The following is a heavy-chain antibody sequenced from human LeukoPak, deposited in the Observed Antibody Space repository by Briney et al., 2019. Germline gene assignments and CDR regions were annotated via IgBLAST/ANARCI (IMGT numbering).Heavy chain of an antibody. CDR1: GFSFNNYA. J-gene: IGHJ4*02. CDR2: IKSKTEGGTT. Sequence: GGSLRPSCVASGFSFNNYAMNWVRQAPGKGLEWVGRIKSKTEGGTTDYAAPVKGRFTISRDDSQNTVDLQISSLTAEDTAMYFCTTTYIVASTRKFGDYWGQGTLVVVSS. V-gene: IGHV3-15*01. CDR3: TTTYIVASTRKFGDY. D-gene: IGHD5-12*01.